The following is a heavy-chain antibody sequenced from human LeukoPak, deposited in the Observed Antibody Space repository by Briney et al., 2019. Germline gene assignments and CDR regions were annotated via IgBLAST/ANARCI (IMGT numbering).Heavy chain of an antibody. V-gene: IGHV1-46*01. J-gene: IGHJ6*02. D-gene: IGHD3-10*01. CDR2: INPSGGST. CDR3: ARGTSSSTRYYYYGMDV. Sequence: ASVKVSCKASGYTFTSYYMHWVRQAPGQGLEWMGIINPSGGSTSYAQKFQGRVTMTRDTSTSTVYMELSSLRSEDTAVYYCARGTSSSTRYYYYGMDVWGQGTTVTVSS. CDR1: GYTFTSYY.